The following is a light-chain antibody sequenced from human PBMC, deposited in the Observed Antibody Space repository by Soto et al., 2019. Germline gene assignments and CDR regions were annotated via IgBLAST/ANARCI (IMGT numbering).Light chain of an antibody. V-gene: IGLV2-23*01. J-gene: IGLJ1*01. CDR2: EDT. CDR1: TSFVGSYNF. CDR3: CSYVRASTYV. Sequence: QSALTQPASVSGSPGQSITISCTGTTSFVGSYNFVSWYQQLPGKAPQVLIYEDTKRPSGVSNRFSGSISGSTASLTISGLQAEDEADYHCCSYVRASTYVFGTGTKVTVL.